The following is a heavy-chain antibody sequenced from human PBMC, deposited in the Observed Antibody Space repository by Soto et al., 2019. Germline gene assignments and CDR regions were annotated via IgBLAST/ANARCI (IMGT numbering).Heavy chain of an antibody. D-gene: IGHD2-2*01. CDR3: VRDRADFSSTYYHYFSV. Sequence: SAPLSLTFKVSGTSIRHFYWTWIRQTAGKGLEWIGRIYITGTTSLNPSLKSRVTMSMDTSKNEFSLNLTSVTAADTAVYYCVRDRADFSSTYYHYFSVWGRGIQVTVSS. V-gene: IGHV4-4*07. CDR1: GTSIRHFY. J-gene: IGHJ2*01. CDR2: IYITGTT.